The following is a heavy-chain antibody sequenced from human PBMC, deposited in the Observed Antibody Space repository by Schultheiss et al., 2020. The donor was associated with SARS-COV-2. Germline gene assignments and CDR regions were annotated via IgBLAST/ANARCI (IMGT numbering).Heavy chain of an antibody. D-gene: IGHD6-19*01. Sequence: GESLKISCAASGFTFSSYDMHWVRQATGKGLEWVSAIGTAGDTYYPGSVKGRFTISRDNSENTLFLQMNTLRAEDTAVYYCVKDRELAGNMPDEGLDYLGQGTLVTVSS. CDR2: IGTAGDT. J-gene: IGHJ4*02. CDR3: VKDRELAGNMPDEGLDY. V-gene: IGHV3-13*04. CDR1: GFTFSSYD.